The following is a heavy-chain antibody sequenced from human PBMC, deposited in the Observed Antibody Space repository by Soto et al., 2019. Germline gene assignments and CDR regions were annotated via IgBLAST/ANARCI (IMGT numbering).Heavy chain of an antibody. V-gene: IGHV1-46*02. D-gene: IGHD4-17*01. CDR3: ARGPDDSDVPRWDY. CDR2: INLRGGTT. CDR1: GYNFNQYY. Sequence: QVQLVQSGAEVRKPGASVRLSRATSGYNFNQYYIHWVRQAPGQGLEWMGIINLRGGTTEYAHKFRGRVTVTGDTSTRTAYMELSSLRSEDTAVYFCARGPDDSDVPRWDYWGQGTLITVSS. J-gene: IGHJ4*02.